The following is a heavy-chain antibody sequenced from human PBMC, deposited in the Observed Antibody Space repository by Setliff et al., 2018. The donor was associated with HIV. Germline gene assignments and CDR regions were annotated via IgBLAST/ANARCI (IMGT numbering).Heavy chain of an antibody. CDR2: VNPNSGDA. J-gene: IGHJ6*02. CDR3: ARNFGLSPSGRYYYYYGMDI. V-gene: IGHV1-2*02. Sequence: ASVKVSCKASGYTFTGHYLHWVRQAPGQGLEWLGWVNPNSGDAIYAQNFQGRVTMTRDTSINAAYMELRGLRSDDTAVYYCARNFGLSPSGRYYYYYGMDIWGQGTTVTVS. D-gene: IGHD3-10*01. CDR1: GYTFTGHY.